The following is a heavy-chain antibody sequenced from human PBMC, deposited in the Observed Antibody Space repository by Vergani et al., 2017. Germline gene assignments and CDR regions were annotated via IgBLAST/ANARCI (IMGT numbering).Heavy chain of an antibody. D-gene: IGHD3-10*01. Sequence: QVQLQESGPGLVKPSQTLSLTCTVSGGSISSGSYYWSWIQQPAGKGLEWIGRIYTSGSTNYNPSLKSRVTISVDTSKNQFSLKLSSVTAADTAVYYCARGGESLLWFGEPANWFDPWGQGTLVTVSS. V-gene: IGHV4-61*02. CDR1: GGSISSGSYY. J-gene: IGHJ5*02. CDR2: IYTSGST. CDR3: ARGGESLLWFGEPANWFDP.